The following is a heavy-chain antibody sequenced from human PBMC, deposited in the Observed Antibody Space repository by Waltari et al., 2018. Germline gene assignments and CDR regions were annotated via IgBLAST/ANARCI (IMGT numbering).Heavy chain of an antibody. CDR3: ARLRILGYCSGGSCYSDWFDP. V-gene: IGHV4-34*01. Sequence: QVQLQQWGAGLLKPSETLSLTCAVYGGSFSGYYWSWIRQPPGKGLEWIGEINHSGSTNYTPSLKSRVTISVDTSKNQFSLKLSSVTAADTAVYYCARLRILGYCSGGSCYSDWFDPWGQGTLVTVSS. J-gene: IGHJ5*02. CDR2: INHSGST. CDR1: GGSFSGYY. D-gene: IGHD2-15*01.